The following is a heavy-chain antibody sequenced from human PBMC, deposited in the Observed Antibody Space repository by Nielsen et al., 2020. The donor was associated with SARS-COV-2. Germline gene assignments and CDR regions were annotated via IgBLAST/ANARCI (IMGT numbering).Heavy chain of an antibody. Sequence: GESLKISCAASGFTFSSYSMNWVRQAPGKGLEWVSYISSSSSTIYYADSVKGRFTISRDNAKNSLYLQMNSLRAEDTAVYYCAGGNWNRRGNWFDPWGQGTLVTVSS. CDR3: AGGNWNRRGNWFDP. CDR2: ISSSSSTI. V-gene: IGHV3-48*04. D-gene: IGHD1/OR15-1a*01. CDR1: GFTFSSYS. J-gene: IGHJ5*02.